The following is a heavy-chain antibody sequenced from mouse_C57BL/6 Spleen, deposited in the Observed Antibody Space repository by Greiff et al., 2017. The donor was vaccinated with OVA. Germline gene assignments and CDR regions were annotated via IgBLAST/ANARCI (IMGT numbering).Heavy chain of an antibody. J-gene: IGHJ2*01. Sequence: VHVKQSGPELVKPGASVKMSCKASGYTFTDYNMHWVKQSHGKSLEWIGYINPNNGGTSYNQKFKGKATLTVNKSSSTAYMELRSLTSEDSAVYYCARSYDGYYRFDYWGQGTTLTVSS. CDR1: GYTFTDYN. CDR2: INPNNGGT. CDR3: ARSYDGYYRFDY. V-gene: IGHV1-22*01. D-gene: IGHD2-3*01.